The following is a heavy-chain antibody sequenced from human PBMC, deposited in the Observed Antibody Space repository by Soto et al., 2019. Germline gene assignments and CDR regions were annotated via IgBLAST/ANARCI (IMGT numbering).Heavy chain of an antibody. Sequence: QVQLVQSGAEVRKPGASVKVSCKPSGYTFNTYYLHWLRQAPGRALGWMGVIHPRGGGTTYAQKFLCRVTVTKKTSTTTGFMELSSLRSDDTAVYYCARGGHIAVVTASFDNWGQGTRVTVSS. CDR2: IHPRGGGT. CDR3: ARGGHIAVVTASFDN. CDR1: GYTFNTYY. V-gene: IGHV1-46*02. J-gene: IGHJ4*02. D-gene: IGHD2-21*02.